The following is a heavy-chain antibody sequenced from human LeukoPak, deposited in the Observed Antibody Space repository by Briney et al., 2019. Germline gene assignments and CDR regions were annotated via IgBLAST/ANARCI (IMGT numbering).Heavy chain of an antibody. D-gene: IGHD4-17*01. Sequence: PGRSLRLSCAASGFTFSSYAMHWVRQAPGKGLEWVASISYDGSNKYYADSLKGRFTISRDNSKKTLYLQMNSLRAEDPAVYYCAKDGDFYGHADYWGQGTLVTVSS. CDR3: AKDGDFYGHADY. CDR2: ISYDGSNK. J-gene: IGHJ4*02. CDR1: GFTFSSYA. V-gene: IGHV3-30-3*01.